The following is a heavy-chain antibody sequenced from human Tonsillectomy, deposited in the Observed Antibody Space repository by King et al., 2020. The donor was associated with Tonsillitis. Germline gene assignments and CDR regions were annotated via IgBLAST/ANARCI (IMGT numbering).Heavy chain of an antibody. CDR1: GGTFRSYA. D-gene: IGHD3-22*01. CDR2: SIPIYGTP. J-gene: IGHJ4*02. V-gene: IGHV1-69*01. CDR3: ASYYDSNGYFDS. Sequence: AQLVQSGAEVKKPGSSVKVSCKASGGTFRSYAINWVRQAPGQGLEWMGGSIPIYGTPNCAQKFQGRGTDTADASTTTAYMEQSSLRCEDTAGYYCASYYDSNGYFDSWGQGTLFTASS.